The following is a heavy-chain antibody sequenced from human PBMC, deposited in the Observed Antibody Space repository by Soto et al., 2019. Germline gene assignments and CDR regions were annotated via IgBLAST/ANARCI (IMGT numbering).Heavy chain of an antibody. D-gene: IGHD3-10*01. CDR1: GYSFTSYW. CDR3: ARHKLVRGVIGWFDP. V-gene: IGHV5-51*01. CDR2: IYPGDSDT. Sequence: GESLKISCKGSGYSFTSYWIGWVRQMPGKGLEWMGIIYPGDSDTRYSPSFQGQVTISADKSISTAYLQWSSLKASDTAMYYCARHKLVRGVIGWFDPWGQGTLVTVSS. J-gene: IGHJ5*02.